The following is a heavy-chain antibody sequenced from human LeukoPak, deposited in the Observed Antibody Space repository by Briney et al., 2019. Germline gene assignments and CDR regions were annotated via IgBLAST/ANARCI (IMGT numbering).Heavy chain of an antibody. CDR1: GASISDHY. J-gene: IGHJ5*02. Sequence: PSETLSLSCTVSGASISDHYYSWIRQPPGKGLEWIGYIFYTGSTDYNPSLQDRVTISLDTSKNQFSLRLNSVTAADTAVYYCAREVREYEILKGPRHVVDPWGQGTLVTVSS. D-gene: IGHD3-9*01. CDR3: AREVREYEILKGPRHVVDP. V-gene: IGHV4-59*11. CDR2: IFYTGST.